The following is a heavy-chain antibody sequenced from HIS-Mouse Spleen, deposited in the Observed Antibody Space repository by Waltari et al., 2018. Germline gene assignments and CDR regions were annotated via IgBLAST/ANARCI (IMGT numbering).Heavy chain of an antibody. CDR1: GGSFSCYY. Sequence: QVQLQQWGAGLLKPSETLSLTCAVYGGSFSCYYWSWIRQPPGKGLEWIGEIKHRGSTNYNPSLKSRVTISVDTSKNQFSLKLSSVTAADTAVYYCARDYSNYLYYFDYWGQGTLVTVSS. V-gene: IGHV4-34*01. J-gene: IGHJ4*02. D-gene: IGHD4-4*01. CDR2: IKHRGST. CDR3: ARDYSNYLYYFDY.